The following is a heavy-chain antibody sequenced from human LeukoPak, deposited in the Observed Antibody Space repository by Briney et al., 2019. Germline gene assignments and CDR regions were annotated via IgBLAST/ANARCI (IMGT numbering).Heavy chain of an antibody. D-gene: IGHD3-10*01. CDR3: ARGKVRGVIITPFDY. CDR1: GFTFSSYE. Sequence: GGSLRLSCAASGFTFSSYEMNWVRQAPGKGLEWVSYISSSGSTIYYADSVKGRFTISRDNAKNSLYLQMNSLRAEDTAVYYCARGKVRGVIITPFDYWGQGTLVTVSP. CDR2: ISSSGSTI. V-gene: IGHV3-48*03. J-gene: IGHJ4*02.